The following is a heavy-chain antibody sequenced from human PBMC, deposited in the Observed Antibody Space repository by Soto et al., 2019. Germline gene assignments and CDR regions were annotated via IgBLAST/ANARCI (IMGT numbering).Heavy chain of an antibody. Sequence: ASVKVSCKASGYTFTSYYMHWVRQAPGQGLEWMGIINPSGGSTSYAQKFQGRVTMTRDTSTSTVYMELSSLRSEDTAVYYCARGKRAVTGTTFCFCFDPWGQGIRVTVSS. CDR2: INPSGGST. J-gene: IGHJ5*02. V-gene: IGHV1-46*03. D-gene: IGHD1-7*01. CDR1: GYTFTSYY. CDR3: ARGKRAVTGTTFCFCFDP.